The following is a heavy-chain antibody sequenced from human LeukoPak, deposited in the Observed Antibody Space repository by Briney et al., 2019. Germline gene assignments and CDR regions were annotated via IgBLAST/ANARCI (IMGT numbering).Heavy chain of an antibody. J-gene: IGHJ5*02. CDR3: ARDTASLDP. CDR1: GGSMGSYY. D-gene: IGHD4-17*01. Sequence: SETLSLTCTVSGGSMGSYYWAWIRQPAGKGLEWIGRIYSAGTTTYNPALKSRVTMSIDMSKNQCSLTLMSMTGADTTVYYCARDTASLDPWGQGTLVTVSS. CDR2: IYSAGTT. V-gene: IGHV4-4*07.